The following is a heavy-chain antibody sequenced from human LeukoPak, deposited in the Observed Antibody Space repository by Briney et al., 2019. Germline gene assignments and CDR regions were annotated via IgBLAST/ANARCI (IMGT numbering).Heavy chain of an antibody. Sequence: EASVKVSCKASGYSFTSYALHWVRQAPGQGLEWMGWNNAGNGTTKYSQEFQGRITITRDTSASTAYMELSSLRSEDMALYYCARGTYNWAFDYWGQGTLVTV. CDR2: NNAGNGTT. D-gene: IGHD1-20*01. CDR1: GYSFTSYA. CDR3: ARGTYNWAFDY. V-gene: IGHV1-3*02. J-gene: IGHJ4*02.